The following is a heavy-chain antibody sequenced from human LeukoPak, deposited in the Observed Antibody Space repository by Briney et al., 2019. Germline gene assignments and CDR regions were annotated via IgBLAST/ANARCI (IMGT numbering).Heavy chain of an antibody. CDR1: GGSVSSGSYY. CDR3: ARGDPLPFNY. V-gene: IGHV4-61*01. Sequence: SETLSLTCTVSGGSVSSGSYYWSWIRQPPGKGLEWIGFIYYSGGTKYNPSLKSRVTISVDTSKNQFSLKLRSVTAADTAVYYCARGDPLPFNYWGQGTLVTVSS. J-gene: IGHJ4*02. D-gene: IGHD2-21*01. CDR2: IYYSGGT.